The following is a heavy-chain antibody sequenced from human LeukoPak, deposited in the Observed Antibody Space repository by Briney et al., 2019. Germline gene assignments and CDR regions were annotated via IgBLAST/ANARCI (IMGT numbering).Heavy chain of an antibody. CDR3: AKEVVATISEGGYYFAF. V-gene: IGHV3-23*01. CDR2: LSDSEGST. D-gene: IGHD2-15*01. CDR1: GFTLNIYA. Sequence: GGSLRLSCAASGFTLNIYAMSWDPQAPGKGLEAVSDLSDSEGSTHYADPVKGRFTISRDSSNNRLLLQMNRLSAEDTAIYYCAKEVVATISEGGYYFAFWGEGTLVTLSS. J-gene: IGHJ4*02.